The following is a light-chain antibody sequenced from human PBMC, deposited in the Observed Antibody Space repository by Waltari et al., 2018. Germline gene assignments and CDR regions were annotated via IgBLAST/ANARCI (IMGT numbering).Light chain of an antibody. Sequence: DIQMTQSPSTLFASVGDRVTITCRASQNINSRLAWYQQKPGKAPNLLIYKASSLESGVPSRFSGSGSGTEFTLTISSLQPDDFATYYCQQYNSYSLTFGGGTKVEIK. CDR3: QQYNSYSLT. CDR2: KAS. CDR1: QNINSR. J-gene: IGKJ4*01. V-gene: IGKV1-5*03.